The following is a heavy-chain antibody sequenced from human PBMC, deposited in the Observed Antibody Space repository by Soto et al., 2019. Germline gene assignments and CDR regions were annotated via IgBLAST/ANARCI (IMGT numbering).Heavy chain of an antibody. J-gene: IGHJ3*02. CDR1: GYTFTSYD. V-gene: IGHV1-8*01. CDR2: MNPNSGNT. CDR3: ASVLGYCSGGSCYSDAFDI. Sequence: ASVKVSCKASGYTFTSYDINWVRQATGQGLEWMGWMNPNSGNTGYAQKFQGRVTMTRNTSISTAYMELSSLRSEDTAVYYCASVLGYCSGGSCYSDAFDIWGQGTMVTVSS. D-gene: IGHD2-15*01.